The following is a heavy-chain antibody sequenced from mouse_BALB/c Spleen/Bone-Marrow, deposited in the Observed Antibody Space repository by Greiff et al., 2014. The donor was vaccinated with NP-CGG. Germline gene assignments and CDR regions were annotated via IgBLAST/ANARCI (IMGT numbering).Heavy chain of an antibody. J-gene: IGHJ4*01. D-gene: IGHD2-1*01. CDR3: ARKGYGNYHYYAMDY. Sequence: VQLQQSGAELAKPGASVKMSCKASGYTFTSYWMYWIKQRPGQGLEWIGYINPSTGYTEYNQKFKDKATLTADKSSNTAYMQLSSPTSEDSAVYYCARKGYGNYHYYAMDYWGQGTSVTVSS. CDR1: GYTFTSYW. V-gene: IGHV1-7*01. CDR2: INPSTGYT.